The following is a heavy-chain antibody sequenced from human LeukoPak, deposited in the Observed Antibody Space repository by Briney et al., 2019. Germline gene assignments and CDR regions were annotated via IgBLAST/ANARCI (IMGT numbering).Heavy chain of an antibody. V-gene: IGHV4-39*07. CDR3: ARGSSGWPYYYDY. CDR1: GGSISSSSYY. D-gene: IGHD6-19*01. Sequence: PSETLSLTCTVSGGSISSSSYYWGWIRQPPGKGLEWIGSIYYSGSTNYNPSLKNRGTISLDTSKNLFSLKLNSVTAADTAVYYCARGSSGWPYYYDYWGQGTLVTVSS. CDR2: IYYSGST. J-gene: IGHJ4*02.